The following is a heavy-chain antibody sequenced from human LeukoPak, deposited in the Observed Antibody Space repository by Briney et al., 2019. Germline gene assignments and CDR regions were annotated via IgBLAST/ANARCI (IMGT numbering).Heavy chain of an antibody. CDR2: INSNSSYI. CDR3: ARGPYCSGGSCYSDLIDY. J-gene: IGHJ4*02. CDR1: GFTFSSYS. V-gene: IGHV3-21*01. D-gene: IGHD2-15*01. Sequence: GGSLRLSCAASGFTFSSYSMNWVRQAPGKGLEWVSSINSNSSYIYYADSVKGRFTISRDNAKNSLYLQMNSLIAEDTAVYYCARGPYCSGGSCYSDLIDYWGQGTLVTVSS.